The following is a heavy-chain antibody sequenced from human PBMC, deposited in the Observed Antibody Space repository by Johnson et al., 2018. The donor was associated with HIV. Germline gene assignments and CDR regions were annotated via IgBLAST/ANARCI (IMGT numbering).Heavy chain of an antibody. D-gene: IGHD1-26*01. CDR1: GFTFSDYY. Sequence: QVQLVESGGGLVKPGGSLRLSCAASGFTFSDYYMSWIRQAPGKGLEWVSGINWNGGNIGYADSVKGRCTISRDNDKNSLYLQMNSLRVEDTALYYCARRHSGSLSFDIWGQGTMVTVSS. CDR3: ARRHSGSLSFDI. CDR2: INWNGGNI. J-gene: IGHJ3*02. V-gene: IGHV3-11*01.